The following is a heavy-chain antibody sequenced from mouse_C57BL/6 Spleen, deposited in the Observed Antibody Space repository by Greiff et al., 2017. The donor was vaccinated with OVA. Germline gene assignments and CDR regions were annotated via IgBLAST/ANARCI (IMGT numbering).Heavy chain of an antibody. D-gene: IGHD2-4*01. J-gene: IGHJ3*01. CDR3: ARSGDYDYPWWAY. CDR2: INPNYGTT. CDR1: GYSFTDYN. V-gene: IGHV1-39*01. Sequence: EVQLQQSGPELVKPGASVKISCKASGYSFTDYNMNWVKQSNGKSLEWIGVINPNYGTTSYNQKLKGKATLTVDQSSSTAYMQLNSLTSEDSAVNYCARSGDYDYPWWAYWGQGTLVTVSA.